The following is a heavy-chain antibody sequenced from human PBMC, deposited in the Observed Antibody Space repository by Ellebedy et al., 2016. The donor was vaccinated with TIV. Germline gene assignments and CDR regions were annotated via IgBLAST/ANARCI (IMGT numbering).Heavy chain of an antibody. CDR1: GFIFSSNA. J-gene: IGHJ2*01. D-gene: IGHD1-14*01. CDR2: IYSGAT. V-gene: IGHV3-23*03. CDR3: VRDRITGVGMWYFDL. Sequence: GGSLRLSCVASGFIFSSNAMSWVRQAPGKGLEWVSGIYSGATHYANSVKGRLTISKDNSKNTLYLQMTSLRAEDTAVYYCVRDRITGVGMWYFDLWGRGTLVTVSS.